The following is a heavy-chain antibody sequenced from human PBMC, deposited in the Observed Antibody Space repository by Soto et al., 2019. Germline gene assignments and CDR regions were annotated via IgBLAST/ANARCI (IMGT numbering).Heavy chain of an antibody. CDR1: GDSISSSSSYY. CDR2: MYYSGSK. D-gene: IGHD3-10*01. J-gene: IGHJ6*03. CDR3: ARMKIVGIITYYMDG. V-gene: IGHV4-39*01. Sequence: SETLSLTCAVSGDSISSSSSYYWGWIRQPPGKGLEWIANMYYSGSKYYNPSLKSRVTISLETSKNQFSLTLSSVTAADTAVYYCARMKIVGIITYYMDGWGKGNQVTVYS.